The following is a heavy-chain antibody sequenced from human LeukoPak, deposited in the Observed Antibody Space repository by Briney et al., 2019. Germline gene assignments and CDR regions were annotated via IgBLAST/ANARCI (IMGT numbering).Heavy chain of an antibody. Sequence: ASVKVSCKASGGTFSSYAISWVRQAPGQGLEWMGGIIPIFGTANYAQKFQGRVTITTDESMSTAYMELSSLRSEDTAVYYCARSHAGGHYDLYYYMDVWGKGTTVTVSS. V-gene: IGHV1-69*05. CDR1: GGTFSSYA. D-gene: IGHD3-3*01. CDR2: IIPIFGTA. J-gene: IGHJ6*03. CDR3: ARSHAGGHYDLYYYMDV.